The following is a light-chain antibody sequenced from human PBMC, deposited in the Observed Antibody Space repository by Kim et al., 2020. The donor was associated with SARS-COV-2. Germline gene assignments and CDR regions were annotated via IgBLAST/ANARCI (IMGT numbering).Light chain of an antibody. J-gene: IGLJ2*01. CDR2: GKN. Sequence: VDLRQPFRITCQGDSLRSYYASWYRQQPGPAPLLVLYGKNNRPSGIPDRFSGSSSGNTDSLTFTGAQAEDEADYYCNSRDSSGNVVFGGGTQLTVL. CDR1: SLRSYY. CDR3: NSRDSSGNVV. V-gene: IGLV3-19*01.